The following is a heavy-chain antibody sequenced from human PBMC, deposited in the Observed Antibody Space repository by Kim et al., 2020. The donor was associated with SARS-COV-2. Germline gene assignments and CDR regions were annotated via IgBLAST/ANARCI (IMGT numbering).Heavy chain of an antibody. D-gene: IGHD3-22*01. CDR1: GGSFSGYY. J-gene: IGHJ4*02. Sequence: SETLSLTCAVYGGSFSGYYWSWIRQPPGKGLEWIGEINHSGSTNYNPSLKSRVTISVDTSKNQFSLKLSSVTAADTAVYYCAREDDSSGYYGNYWGQGTLVTVSS. V-gene: IGHV4-34*01. CDR2: INHSGST. CDR3: AREDDSSGYYGNY.